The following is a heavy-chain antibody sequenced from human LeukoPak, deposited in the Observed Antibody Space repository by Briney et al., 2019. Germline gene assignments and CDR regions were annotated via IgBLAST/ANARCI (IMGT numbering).Heavy chain of an antibody. D-gene: IGHD1-7*01. CDR3: ARTNNWNYYGPNWFDP. V-gene: IGHV4-39*07. J-gene: IGHJ5*02. Sequence: PSETLSLTCTVSGGSISSSSYYWGWIRQPPGKGLEWIGSTYYSGNTYYNPSLKSRVTISVDTSKNQFSLKLSSVTAADTAIYYCARTNNWNYYGPNWFDPWGQGALVTVSS. CDR2: TYYSGNT. CDR1: GGSISSSSYY.